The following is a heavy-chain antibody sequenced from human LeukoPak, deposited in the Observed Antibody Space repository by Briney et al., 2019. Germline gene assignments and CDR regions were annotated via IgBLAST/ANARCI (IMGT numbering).Heavy chain of an antibody. CDR2: ISGSGGST. Sequence: GGSLRLSCAASGFTFSSYAMSWVRQAPGEGLEWVSAISGSGGSTYYADSVKGRFTISRDNSKNTLYLQMNSLRAEDTAVYYCAKDFYYDILTGYYRRTGWFDPWGQGTLVTVSS. CDR1: GFTFSSYA. D-gene: IGHD3-9*01. J-gene: IGHJ5*02. V-gene: IGHV3-23*01. CDR3: AKDFYYDILTGYYRRTGWFDP.